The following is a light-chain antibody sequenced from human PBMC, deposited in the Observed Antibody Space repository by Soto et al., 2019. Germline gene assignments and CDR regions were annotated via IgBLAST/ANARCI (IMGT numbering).Light chain of an antibody. CDR1: ISNIGNNY. J-gene: IGLJ1*01. Sequence: QSVLTQPSSVSGTPGQGVTISCSGSISNIGNNYVYWFQQLPGTAPKVLTNRNDQRPSGVPDRFSGSKSGASASLAISGLLSEDDADCYCAAWDDTVRSYVFGTGTKLTVL. CDR2: RND. CDR3: AAWDDTVRSYV. V-gene: IGLV1-47*01.